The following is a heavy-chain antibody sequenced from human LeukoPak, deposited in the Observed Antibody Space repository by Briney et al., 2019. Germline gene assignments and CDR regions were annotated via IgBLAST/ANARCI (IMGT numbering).Heavy chain of an antibody. J-gene: IGHJ4*02. Sequence: SETLSLTCAVYGGSFSGYYWSWIRQPPAKGLEWIGYIYYSGSTNYNPSLKSRVTISVDTSKNQFSLKLSSVTAADTAVYYCARTQRHYVYFDYWGQGTLVTVSS. CDR3: ARTQRHYVYFDY. CDR2: IYYSGST. V-gene: IGHV4-59*08. D-gene: IGHD4-17*01. CDR1: GGSFSGYY.